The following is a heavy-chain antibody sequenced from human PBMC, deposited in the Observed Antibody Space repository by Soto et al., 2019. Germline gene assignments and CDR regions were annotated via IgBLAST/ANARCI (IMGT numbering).Heavy chain of an antibody. CDR2: IFSNDEK. Sequence: QVTLKESGPVLVKPTETLTLTCTVSGFSLSNARMGVSWIRQPPGKALEWLAHIFSNDEKSYSTPLKSRLTIPKETSKSQVVLTMTNMDPVDTATYYCARIHVVPAAMGWFDPWGQGTLVTVSS. CDR1: GFSLSNARMG. J-gene: IGHJ5*02. V-gene: IGHV2-26*01. CDR3: ARIHVVPAAMGWFDP. D-gene: IGHD2-2*01.